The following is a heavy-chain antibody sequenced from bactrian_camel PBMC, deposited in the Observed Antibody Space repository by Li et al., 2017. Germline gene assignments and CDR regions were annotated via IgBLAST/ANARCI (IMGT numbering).Heavy chain of an antibody. J-gene: IGHJ6*01. V-gene: IGHV3-3*01. Sequence: HVQLVESGGCSVQAGGSLRLSCVVSGHSRGSNCVGWYRLPPGRAPAEREGIAAIRRSGGETWYAGSVKGRFTISRDNAKSTVYLQMNSLKSEDTALYYCATRGGLGPFGYWGQGTQVTVS. CDR2: IRRSGGET. CDR1: GHSRGSNC. CDR3: ATRGGLGPFGY. D-gene: IGHD5*01.